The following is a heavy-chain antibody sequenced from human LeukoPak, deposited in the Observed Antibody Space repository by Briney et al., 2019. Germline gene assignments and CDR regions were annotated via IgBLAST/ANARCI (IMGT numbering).Heavy chain of an antibody. J-gene: IGHJ2*01. Sequence: GGSLRLSCAASGFSISNYYMFWARQAPGKGLEWVSVIYATGNTYYANSVKGRFTISRDNSENTLYLQMNSLRVGDTAVYYCAKDRTVGASYWYFDLWGRGTLVTVSS. CDR1: GFSISNYY. CDR3: AKDRTVGASYWYFDL. D-gene: IGHD1-26*01. V-gene: IGHV3-53*01. CDR2: IYATGNT.